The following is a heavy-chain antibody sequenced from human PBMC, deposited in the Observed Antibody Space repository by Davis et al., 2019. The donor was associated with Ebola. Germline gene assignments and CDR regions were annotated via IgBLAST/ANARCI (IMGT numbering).Heavy chain of an antibody. J-gene: IGHJ4*02. CDR2: INPSGGST. CDR1: GGTFSSYA. Sequence: ASVKVSCKASGGTFSSYAISWVRQAPGQGLEWMGIINPSGGSTSYAQKFQGRVTMTRDTSTSTVYMELSSLRSEDTAVYYCASIIYDILTDYPYYFDYWGQGTLVTVSS. CDR3: ASIIYDILTDYPYYFDY. D-gene: IGHD3-9*01. V-gene: IGHV1-46*01.